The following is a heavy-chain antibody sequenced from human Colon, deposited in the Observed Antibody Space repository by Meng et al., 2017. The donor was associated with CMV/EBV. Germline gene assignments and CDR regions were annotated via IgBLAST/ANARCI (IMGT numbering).Heavy chain of an antibody. CDR2: ITGSGGST. D-gene: IGHD6-13*01. CDR1: GFTFSSYA. V-gene: IGHV3-23*01. CDR3: ARSLSGSSWSS. J-gene: IGHJ4*02. Sequence: GGSLRLSCAASGFTFSSYAMSWVRQAPGKGLEWVASITGSGGSTYYADSVKDRFTISRDNSKSSLYLHMDSLRVEDTAMFYCARSLSGSSWSSWGQGTVVTVSS.